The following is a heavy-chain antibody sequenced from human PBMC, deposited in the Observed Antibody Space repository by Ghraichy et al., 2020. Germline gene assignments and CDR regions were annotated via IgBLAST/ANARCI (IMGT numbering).Heavy chain of an antibody. CDR3: AHTSFYYYDDDNYYYDLGKYYFDY. Sequence: SGPTLVNPTQTLKLTCTFSGFSLTTSGVGVGWIRQPPGKALEWLSLIYWDGDTRYSPSLKTRLTIIRDTSKNQVVLIMTNMDPADTATYYCAHTSFYYYDDDNYYYDLGKYYFDYWGQGALVTVSS. CDR1: GFSLTTSGVG. CDR2: IYWDGDT. J-gene: IGHJ4*02. V-gene: IGHV2-5*02. D-gene: IGHD3-22*01.